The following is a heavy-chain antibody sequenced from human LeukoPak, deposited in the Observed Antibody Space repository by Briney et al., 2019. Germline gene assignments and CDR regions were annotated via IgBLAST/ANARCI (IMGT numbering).Heavy chain of an antibody. J-gene: IGHJ5*02. CDR1: GFTFTNYN. CDR2: ISGGSGTI. CDR3: ARLYGDWFDR. Sequence: GGSLRLSCAASGFTFTNYNMNWVRHAPGKALEWISYISGGSGTIYYADSVRGRFTVSRDNAKDSLWLQMDSLRVEDTAVYFCARLYGDWFDRWGPGTLVTVSS. V-gene: IGHV3-48*01. D-gene: IGHD4-17*01.